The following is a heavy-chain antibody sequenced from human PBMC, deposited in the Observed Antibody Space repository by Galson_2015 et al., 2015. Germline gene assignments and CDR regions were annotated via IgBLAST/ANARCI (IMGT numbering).Heavy chain of an antibody. CDR1: GFTFSNAW. Sequence: SLRLSCAASGFTFSNAWMSWVRQAPGKGLEWVGRIKSKTDGGTTDYAAPVKGRFTISRDDSKSTLYLQMNSLKTEDTAVYYCTTSSGAPYGSGSYCKDWGQGTLVTVSS. D-gene: IGHD3-10*01. CDR3: TTSSGAPYGSGSYCKD. V-gene: IGHV3-15*01. J-gene: IGHJ4*02. CDR2: IKSKTDGGTT.